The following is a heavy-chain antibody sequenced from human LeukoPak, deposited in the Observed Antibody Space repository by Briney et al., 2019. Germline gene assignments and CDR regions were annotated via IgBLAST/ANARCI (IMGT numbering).Heavy chain of an antibody. D-gene: IGHD5-18*01. CDR3: AKPLGRYIQLWLNFDY. Sequence: SLRQSFAGSGFNFSCHGLQSVRQGPCKGLAWVALLSYDGSNKYYADSVKGRFTISRDNSKNTLYLQMNSLRAEDTAVYYCAKPLGRYIQLWLNFDYWGQGTLVTVSS. CDR1: GFNFSCHG. CDR2: LSYDGSNK. J-gene: IGHJ4*02. V-gene: IGHV3-30*18.